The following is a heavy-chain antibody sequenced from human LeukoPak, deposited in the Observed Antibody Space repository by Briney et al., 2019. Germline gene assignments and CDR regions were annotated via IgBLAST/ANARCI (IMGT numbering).Heavy chain of an antibody. CDR1: GYTFTGYY. CDR3: ARDYGDYYYYYMDV. CDR2: INPNSGGT. D-gene: IGHD4-17*01. V-gene: IGHV1-2*06. Sequence: ASVKVSCKASGYTFTGYYMHWVRQAPGQGLEWMGRINPNSGGTNYAQKFQGRVTMTRDTSISTAYMELSRLRSDDTAVYYCARDYGDYYYYYMDVWGKGTTVTVSS. J-gene: IGHJ6*03.